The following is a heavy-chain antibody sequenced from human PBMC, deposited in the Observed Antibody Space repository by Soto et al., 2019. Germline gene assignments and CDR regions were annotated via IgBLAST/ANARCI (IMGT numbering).Heavy chain of an antibody. CDR3: AKDFATMYYDFWSGYYKGSY. CDR2: LSGSGGST. CDR1: GFTFSSYA. Sequence: EVQLLESGGGLVQPGGSLRLSCVASGFTFSSYAMSWVRQGPGKGLEWVSALSGSGGSTYYADSVKGRFTISRDNSKNTLYLQMNSLRAEDTAVYYCAKDFATMYYDFWSGYYKGSYWGQGTLVTVSS. D-gene: IGHD3-3*01. V-gene: IGHV3-23*01. J-gene: IGHJ4*02.